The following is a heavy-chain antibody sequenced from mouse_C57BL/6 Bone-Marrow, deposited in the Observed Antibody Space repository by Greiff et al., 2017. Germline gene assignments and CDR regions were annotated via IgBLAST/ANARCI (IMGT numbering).Heavy chain of an antibody. D-gene: IGHD1-1*01. CDR3: TREHYYGSSPWYFDV. CDR1: GYTFTSYW. V-gene: IGHV1-5*01. J-gene: IGHJ1*03. Sequence: VQLQQSGTVLARPGASVKMSCKTSGYTFTSYWMHWVKQRPGQGLEWIGAIYPGNSDTSYNQKFKGKAKLTAVTSASTAYLELSSLTNEDSSVYDCTREHYYGSSPWYFDVWGTGTTVTVSS. CDR2: IYPGNSDT.